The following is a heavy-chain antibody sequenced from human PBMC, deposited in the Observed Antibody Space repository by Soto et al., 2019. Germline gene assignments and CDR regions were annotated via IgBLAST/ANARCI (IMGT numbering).Heavy chain of an antibody. CDR1: GFTFSSYA. CDR3: AKDQALYNFWSGFRTDTYS. J-gene: IGHJ4*02. CDR2: ISGDGGNT. D-gene: IGHD3-3*01. Sequence: EVQLLESGGGLVQPGGSLRLSCAASGFTFSSYAMSWVRQAPGKGLEWVSAISGDGGNTYYADSVKGRFTISRDNSRNTLYLQMNSLRVEDTALYYCAKDQALYNFWSGFRTDTYSWGQGTLVTVSS. V-gene: IGHV3-23*01.